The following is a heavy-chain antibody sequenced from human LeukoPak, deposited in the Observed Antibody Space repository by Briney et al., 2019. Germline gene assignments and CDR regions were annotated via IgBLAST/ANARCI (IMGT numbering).Heavy chain of an antibody. V-gene: IGHV3-13*01. CDR3: ARVSNYSSSWYGRYYYYYYGTDV. CDR1: GFTFSSYG. D-gene: IGHD6-13*01. CDR2: IGTAGDT. J-gene: IGHJ6*02. Sequence: GGSLRLSCAASGFTFSSYGMHWVRQATGKGLEWVSAIGTAGDTYYPGSVKGRFTISRENAKNSLYLQMNSLRAGDTAVYYCARVSNYSSSWYGRYYYYYYGTDVWGQGTTVTVSS.